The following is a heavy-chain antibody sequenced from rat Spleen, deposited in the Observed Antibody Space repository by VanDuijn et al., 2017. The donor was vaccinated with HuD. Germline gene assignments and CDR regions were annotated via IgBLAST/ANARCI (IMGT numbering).Heavy chain of an antibody. D-gene: IGHD1-6*01. V-gene: IGHV5S13*01. CDR2: IGTGGGNT. J-gene: IGHJ2*01. CDR1: GFTFSDYG. CDR3: TRGNMDSTDYYHYFDN. Sequence: EVQLVESDGGLVQPGRSLKLSCAASGFTFSDYGMAWVRQTPTKSLDWVASIGTGGGNTYYRDSVKGRFTISRDDAKSTLYLQMDSLRSEDTATYYCTRGNMDSTDYYHYFDNWGQGVMVTVSS.